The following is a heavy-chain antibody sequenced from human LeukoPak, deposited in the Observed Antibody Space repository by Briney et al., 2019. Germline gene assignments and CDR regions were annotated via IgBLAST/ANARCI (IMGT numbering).Heavy chain of an antibody. D-gene: IGHD6-19*01. V-gene: IGHV4-59*01. CDR2: IYYSGST. CDR1: GGSISSYY. J-gene: IGHJ3*02. Sequence: SETLSLTCTVSGGSISSYYWSWIRQPPGKGPEWIGYIYYSGSTNYNPSLKSRVTISVDTSKNQFSLKLSSVTAADTAVYYCARGEQWLTPNAFDIWGQGTMVTVSS. CDR3: ARGEQWLTPNAFDI.